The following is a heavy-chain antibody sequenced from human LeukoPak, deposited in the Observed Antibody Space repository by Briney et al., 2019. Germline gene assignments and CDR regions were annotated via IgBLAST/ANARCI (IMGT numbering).Heavy chain of an antibody. D-gene: IGHD5-24*01. J-gene: IGHJ4*02. CDR2: ISSSGSTI. V-gene: IGHV3-48*04. CDR3: AREMATTRDY. Sequence: GRSLRLSCAASGFTFSSYGMHWVRQAPGKGLEWVSYISSSGSTIYYADSVKGRFTISRDNAKNSLYLQMNSLRAEDTAVYYCAREMATTRDYWGQGTLVTVSS. CDR1: GFTFSSYG.